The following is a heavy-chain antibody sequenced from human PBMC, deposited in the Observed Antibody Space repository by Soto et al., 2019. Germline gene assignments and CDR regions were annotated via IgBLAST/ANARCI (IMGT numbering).Heavy chain of an antibody. CDR1: GFTFSSYG. CDR3: ARDAEGYCSSTSCYYYYGMDV. Sequence: QVQLVESGGGVVQPGRSLRLSCAASGFTFSSYGMHWVRQAPGKGLEWVAVIWYDGSNKYYADSVKGRFTISRDNSKNTLYLHMNRLRAEDTAVYYCARDAEGYCSSTSCYYYYGMDVWGQGTTVTVSS. V-gene: IGHV3-33*01. D-gene: IGHD2-2*01. J-gene: IGHJ6*02. CDR2: IWYDGSNK.